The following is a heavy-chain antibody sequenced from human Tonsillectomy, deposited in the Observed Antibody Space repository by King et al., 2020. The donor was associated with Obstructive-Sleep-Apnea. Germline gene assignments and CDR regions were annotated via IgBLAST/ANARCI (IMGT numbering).Heavy chain of an antibody. CDR1: GFTCTNYA. Sequence: VQLGESGGGLVQPGGSLRLSCAASGFTCTNYAMSWVRQAPGKGLEWVSAISGSDVSIYYIESVEGRVTISRDDSKNTLYLKMNSLRAEDTAVYYCAKDSYGDLPDVFDIWGQGTMVTVSS. J-gene: IGHJ3*02. CDR2: ISGSDVSI. D-gene: IGHD4-17*01. CDR3: AKDSYGDLPDVFDI. V-gene: IGHV3-23*04.